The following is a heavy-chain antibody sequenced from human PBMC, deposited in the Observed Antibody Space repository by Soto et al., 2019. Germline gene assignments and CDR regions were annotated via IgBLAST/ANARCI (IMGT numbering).Heavy chain of an antibody. CDR1: GYRFTHYG. D-gene: IGHD2-2*01. Sequence: QVQLVQSGAEVKKPGASVKVSCKASGYRFTHYGISWVRQAPGQGLEWMGRISAYSGDTNYAQKFQGRVSMTTDTSTSTAYMELSSLRSDDTAVYYCARAGFLVVPTATVGTFDIWGQGTMVTVSS. CDR3: ARAGFLVVPTATVGTFDI. J-gene: IGHJ3*02. CDR2: ISAYSGDT. V-gene: IGHV1-18*01.